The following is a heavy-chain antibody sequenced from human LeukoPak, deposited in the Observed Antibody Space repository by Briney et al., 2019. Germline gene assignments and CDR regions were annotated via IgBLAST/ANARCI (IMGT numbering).Heavy chain of an antibody. CDR2: IYASGST. J-gene: IGHJ6*03. Sequence: SETLSLTCTVSGDSMSDSYWSWIRQPAGKGLEWIGRIYASGSTNYNPSLKSRVTLSVDTSSNQFSLTLSSVTAADTAVYHCARDIRSHNGPGGYYYYYMDVWGKGATVTVSS. D-gene: IGHD2-8*01. V-gene: IGHV4-4*07. CDR3: ARDIRSHNGPGGYYYYYMDV. CDR1: GDSMSDSY.